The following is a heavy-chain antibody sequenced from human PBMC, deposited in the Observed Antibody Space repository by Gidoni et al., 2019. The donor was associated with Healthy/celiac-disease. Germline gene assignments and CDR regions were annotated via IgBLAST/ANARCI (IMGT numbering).Heavy chain of an antibody. J-gene: IGHJ4*02. CDR2: ISYDGSNK. CDR1: GFTFSSYG. D-gene: IGHD3-16*01. CDR3: AKDKAAVGGFDY. V-gene: IGHV3-30*18. Sequence: QVQLVESGGGVVQPGRSLRLSCAGSGFTFSSYGMHWVRQAPGKGLEWVAVISYDGSNKYYADSVKGRFTISRDNSKNTLYLQMNSLRAEDTAVYYCAKDKAAVGGFDYWGQGTLVTVSS.